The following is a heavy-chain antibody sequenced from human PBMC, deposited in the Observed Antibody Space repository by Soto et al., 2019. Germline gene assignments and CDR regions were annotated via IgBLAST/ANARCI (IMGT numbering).Heavy chain of an antibody. CDR1: GFTFSSYA. Sequence: GSLRLSCAASGFTFSSYAMSWVRQAPGKGLEWVSAISGSGGSTYYADSVKGRFTISRDNSKNTLYLQMNSLRAEDTAVYYCAKDLMRWLQFPYYFDYWGQGTLVTVSS. V-gene: IGHV3-23*01. D-gene: IGHD5-12*01. J-gene: IGHJ4*02. CDR2: ISGSGGST. CDR3: AKDLMRWLQFPYYFDY.